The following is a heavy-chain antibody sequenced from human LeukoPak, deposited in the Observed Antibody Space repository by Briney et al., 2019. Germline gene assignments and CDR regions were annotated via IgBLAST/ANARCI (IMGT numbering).Heavy chain of an antibody. CDR3: ARDSGTTGEVKFDP. CDR1: GGSISRYY. D-gene: IGHD3-10*01. Sequence: KPSETLSLTCPVSGGSISRYYWSWIRQPAGKGLEWIGRIYGSGSTDYNPSLKSRVTMSIDTSKNQFSLNLISVTAADTAVYYCARDSGTTGEVKFDPWGQGTLVTVSS. V-gene: IGHV4-4*07. J-gene: IGHJ5*02. CDR2: IYGSGST.